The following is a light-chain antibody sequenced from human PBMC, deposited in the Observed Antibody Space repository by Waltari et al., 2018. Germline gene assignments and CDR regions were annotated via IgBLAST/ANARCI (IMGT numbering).Light chain of an antibody. J-gene: IGLJ1*01. V-gene: IGLV2-23*02. CDR2: EIS. Sequence: QSALTQPASVSGSPGQSITISCTAVNSNVDILHLVSWYQHHPGRNPRLLFYEISQRPSGISNRFSGSKSGNTASLTISGLQPEDEADYFCCSFAGYGIYVFGSGTQVSVL. CDR1: NSNVDILHL. CDR3: CSFAGYGIYV.